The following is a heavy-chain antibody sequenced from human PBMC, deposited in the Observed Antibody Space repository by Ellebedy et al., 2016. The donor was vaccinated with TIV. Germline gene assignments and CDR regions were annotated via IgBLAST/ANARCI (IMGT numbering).Heavy chain of an antibody. CDR3: ARGGGLIIRYFDY. Sequence: GGSLRLXXAASGFTVSTYAMSWVRQAPGKGLEWVSGMSGSAGRISYADSVKGRFAISRDNSKNTLYLQMNSLRAEDTAVYYCARGGGLIIRYFDYWGQGTLVTVSS. V-gene: IGHV3-23*01. J-gene: IGHJ4*02. CDR1: GFTVSTYA. CDR2: MSGSAGRI. D-gene: IGHD3-16*02.